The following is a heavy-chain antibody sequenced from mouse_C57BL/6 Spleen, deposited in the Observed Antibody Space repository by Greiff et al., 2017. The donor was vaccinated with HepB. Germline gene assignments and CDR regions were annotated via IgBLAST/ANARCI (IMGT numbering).Heavy chain of an antibody. Sequence: VQLQQPGAELVKPGASVKLSCKASGYTFTSYWMHWVKQRPGQGLEWIGMIHPNSGSTKYTEKFKSKATLTVDKSSSTAYMQLSSLTSEDSAVYYCARRGGTRGYAMDYWGQGTSVTVSS. CDR3: ARRGGTRGYAMDY. J-gene: IGHJ4*01. D-gene: IGHD4-1*01. CDR1: GYTFTSYW. CDR2: IHPNSGST. V-gene: IGHV1-64*01.